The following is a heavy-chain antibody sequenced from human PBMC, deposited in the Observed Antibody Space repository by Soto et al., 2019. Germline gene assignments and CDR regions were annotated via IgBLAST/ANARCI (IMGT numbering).Heavy chain of an antibody. V-gene: IGHV4-30-4*01. CDR3: ARGQFQKTVTDYWYFDL. CDR1: GGSISSGDYY. D-gene: IGHD4-17*01. Sequence: QVQLQESGPGLVKPSQTLSLTCTVSGGSISSGDYYWSWIRQPPGKGLEWIGYIYYSGSTYYNPSLRSRVTISVDTYKNQFSLKQSSVTAADTAVYYCARGQFQKTVTDYWYFDLWGRGTLVTVSS. J-gene: IGHJ2*01. CDR2: IYYSGST.